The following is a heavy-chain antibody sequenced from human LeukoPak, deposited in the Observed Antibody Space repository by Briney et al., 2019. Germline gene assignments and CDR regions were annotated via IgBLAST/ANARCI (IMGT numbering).Heavy chain of an antibody. CDR2: IIPIFGTA. D-gene: IGHD2-2*01. V-gene: IGHV1-69*13. J-gene: IGHJ3*02. CDR3: ARVGYCSSTSCYLWMGAFDI. CDR1: GGTFSSYA. Sequence: ASVKVSCKASGGTFSSYAISWVRQAPGQGLEWMGGIIPIFGTANYAQKFQGRVTITADESTSTAYMELSSLRSEDTAVHYCARVGYCSSTSCYLWMGAFDIWGQGTMVTVSS.